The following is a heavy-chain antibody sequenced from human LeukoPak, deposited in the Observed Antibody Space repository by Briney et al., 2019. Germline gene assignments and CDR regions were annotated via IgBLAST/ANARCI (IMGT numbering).Heavy chain of an antibody. J-gene: IGHJ4*02. V-gene: IGHV4-31*03. Sequence: SQTLSLTCTVSGDSMTRGGYYWSWVRQHPGKGLEWIGFIYHSGTTFYNPSLEGRAAISVDTSQNQFSLKLTSVTAADTAVYYCARAVVYRNYFDYWGQGTLVTVSS. D-gene: IGHD4-11*01. CDR2: IYHSGTT. CDR1: GDSMTRGGYY. CDR3: ARAVVYRNYFDY.